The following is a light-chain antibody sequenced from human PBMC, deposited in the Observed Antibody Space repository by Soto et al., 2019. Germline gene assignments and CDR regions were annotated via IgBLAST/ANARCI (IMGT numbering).Light chain of an antibody. Sequence: IRMTQSPSSLSASTGDRVTITCRASQTIMTYLNWYQLKPGKPPRLLIYAASSLQSGVPSRSSGSGSGTDFTLTISSLQPEDFATYSCQQSYNSPQTFGRGTKVDIK. CDR3: QQSYNSPQT. V-gene: IGKV1-39*01. J-gene: IGKJ1*01. CDR1: QTIMTY. CDR2: AAS.